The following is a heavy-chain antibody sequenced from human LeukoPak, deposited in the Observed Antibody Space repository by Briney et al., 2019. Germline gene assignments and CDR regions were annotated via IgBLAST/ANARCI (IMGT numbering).Heavy chain of an antibody. CDR1: GGSFSGYY. CDR3: ARQSAAGTTRYDY. CDR2: INHSGST. J-gene: IGHJ4*02. Sequence: PSETLSLTCAVYGGSFSGYYWSWIRQPPGKGLEWIGEINHSGSTNYNPSLKSRVTISVDTSKNQFSLKRSSVTAADTAVYYCARQSAAGTTRYDYWGQGTLVTVSS. V-gene: IGHV4-34*01. D-gene: IGHD6-13*01.